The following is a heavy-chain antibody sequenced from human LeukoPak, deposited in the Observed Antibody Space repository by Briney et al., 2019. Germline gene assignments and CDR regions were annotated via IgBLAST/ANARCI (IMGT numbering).Heavy chain of an antibody. CDR2: ISSSGSTI. Sequence: PGGSLRLSCAPSGFTISSYEMNWVRQAPGKGLEWVSYISSSGSTIYYADSVKGRFTISRDNAKNSLYLQMNSLRAEDTAVYYCARGLYDSSGYYYGAFDIWGQGTMVTVSS. CDR1: GFTISSYE. J-gene: IGHJ3*02. V-gene: IGHV3-48*03. D-gene: IGHD3-22*01. CDR3: ARGLYDSSGYYYGAFDI.